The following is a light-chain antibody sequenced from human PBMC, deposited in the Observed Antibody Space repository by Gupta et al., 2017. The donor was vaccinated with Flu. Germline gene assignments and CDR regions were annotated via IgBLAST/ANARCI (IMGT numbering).Light chain of an antibody. CDR3: SSYTSSGYLV. Sequence: QSALTPPASVSGSPGQSITISCTGTSSDIGGYNYVSWYQHHPGNAPKLIIYEVNKRPSGVSILFAATKAGATAFPTISGRPGEDEAYYYYSSYTSSGYLVFGGGTKLTVL. J-gene: IGLJ3*02. V-gene: IGLV2-14*01. CDR2: EVN. CDR1: SSDIGGYNY.